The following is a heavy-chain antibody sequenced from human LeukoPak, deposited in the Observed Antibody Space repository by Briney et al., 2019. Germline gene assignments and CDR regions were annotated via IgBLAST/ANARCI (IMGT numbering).Heavy chain of an antibody. V-gene: IGHV1-69*06. CDR1: GGTFSSYA. Sequence: ASVKVSCKASGGTFSSYAISWVRQAPRQGPEWIGGIIPISGTAKYAQKLQGRVTISADMSTGTAYMELSSLSSEDTAVYYCAGSYNTYYAQDYWGQGALVTVSS. CDR3: AGSYNTYYAQDY. CDR2: IIPISGTA. D-gene: IGHD1-14*01. J-gene: IGHJ4*02.